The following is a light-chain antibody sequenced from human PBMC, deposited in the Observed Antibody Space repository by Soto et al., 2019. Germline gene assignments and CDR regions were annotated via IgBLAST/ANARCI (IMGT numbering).Light chain of an antibody. CDR2: AAS. J-gene: IGKJ4*01. CDR1: QGISSN. Sequence: IQLTQSPSSLSASVGDRVTITCRASQGISSNLAWYQQRPGKAPQLLISAASTLQSGVPSRFSGSGSGTDFTLTISSLQSEDFATYYCQQLNSYPLTFGGGTKVEIK. CDR3: QQLNSYPLT. V-gene: IGKV1-9*01.